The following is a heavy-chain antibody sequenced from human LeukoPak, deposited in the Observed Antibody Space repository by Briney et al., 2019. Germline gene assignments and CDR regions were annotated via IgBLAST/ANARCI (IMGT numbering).Heavy chain of an antibody. V-gene: IGHV1-18*01. CDR2: ISAYNGNT. CDR1: GYTFTSYG. D-gene: IGHD3-10*01. Sequence: ASVKVSCKASGYTFTSYGISWVRQAPGQGLEWMGWISAYNGNTNYAQKLQGRVTMTTDTSTSTAYMELRSLRSDDTAVYYCARDTLLLWFGELSFDYWGQGTLVTVSS. J-gene: IGHJ4*02. CDR3: ARDTLLLWFGELSFDY.